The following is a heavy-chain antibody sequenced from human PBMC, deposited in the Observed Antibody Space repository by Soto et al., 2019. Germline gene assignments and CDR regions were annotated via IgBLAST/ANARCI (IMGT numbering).Heavy chain of an antibody. Sequence: QITLKESGPTLVKPTQTLTLTCTFSGFSLTTDRVGVGWIRQPPGEALEWLAVIYWDDSKTYRPSLESRLTTTKHTSKNHVALTMTNMASLDTATYYCAHAYGGRSLYWGQGTLVTVSS. J-gene: IGHJ4*02. CDR1: GFSLTTDRVG. CDR3: AHAYGGRSLY. D-gene: IGHD1-26*01. CDR2: IYWDDSK. V-gene: IGHV2-5*02.